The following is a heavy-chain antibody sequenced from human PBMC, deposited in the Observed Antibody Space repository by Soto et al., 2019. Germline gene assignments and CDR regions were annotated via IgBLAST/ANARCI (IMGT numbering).Heavy chain of an antibody. D-gene: IGHD6-13*01. V-gene: IGHV4-59*01. Sequence: SETLSLTCTVSGGSISSYYWSWMRQPPGQGLEWIGYIYYSGSTNYNPSLKSRVTISVDTSKNQFSLKLSSVTAADTAVYYCARGPLAAADYYYYYGMDVWGQGTTVTVSS. J-gene: IGHJ6*02. CDR2: IYYSGST. CDR3: ARGPLAAADYYYYYGMDV. CDR1: GGSISSYY.